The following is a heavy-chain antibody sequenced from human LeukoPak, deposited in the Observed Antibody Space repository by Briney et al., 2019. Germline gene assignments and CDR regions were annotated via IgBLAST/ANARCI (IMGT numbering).Heavy chain of an antibody. Sequence: ASVKVSCKASGYTFTGYYMHWVRQAPGQGLEWMGWINPNSGGTNYAQKSQGRVTMTRDTSISTAYMELSRLRSDDTAVYYCARAITMIVVPYQGDAFDIWGQGTMVTVSS. V-gene: IGHV1-2*02. CDR2: INPNSGGT. CDR1: GYTFTGYY. J-gene: IGHJ3*02. CDR3: ARAITMIVVPYQGDAFDI. D-gene: IGHD3-22*01.